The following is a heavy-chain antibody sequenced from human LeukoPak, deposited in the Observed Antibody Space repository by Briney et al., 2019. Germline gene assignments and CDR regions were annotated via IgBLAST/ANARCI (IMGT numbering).Heavy chain of an antibody. Sequence: PGVPLRLSCAASGFTFNSYSMNWVRQAPGKGLEWVSSITSSSDYIYYADSVRGRFTISRDNAKKSLYLQMNSLRAEDTAVYYCARVQRLPFFQWSNKPYYNYYMDVWGKGTTVTVSS. V-gene: IGHV3-21*04. D-gene: IGHD3-3*01. CDR2: ITSSSDYI. CDR3: ARVQRLPFFQWSNKPYYNYYMDV. CDR1: GFTFNSYS. J-gene: IGHJ6*03.